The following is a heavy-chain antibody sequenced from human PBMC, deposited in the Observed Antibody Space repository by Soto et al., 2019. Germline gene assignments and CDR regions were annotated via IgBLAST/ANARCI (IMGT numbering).Heavy chain of an antibody. CDR3: ATYDFWSRYYSDY. CDR1: GFTFSSYA. CDR2: ISGSGGST. Sequence: GGSLRLSCAASGFTFSSYAMSWVRQAPGKGLEWVSAISGSGGSTYYADSVKGRFTISRDNSKNTLYLQMNSLRAVDTAVFYCATYDFWSRYYSDYWGQGTLVTVSS. D-gene: IGHD3-3*01. V-gene: IGHV3-23*01. J-gene: IGHJ4*02.